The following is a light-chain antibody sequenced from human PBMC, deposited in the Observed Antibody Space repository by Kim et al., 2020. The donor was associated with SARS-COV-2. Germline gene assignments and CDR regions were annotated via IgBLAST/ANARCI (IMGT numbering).Light chain of an antibody. Sequence: EIVMTQSPATLSGSPGERATLSCRAGQSVSSNLAWYQQKPGQAPRLLIYGASTRATGIPARFSGSGSGTEFTLTISSLQSEDFAVYYCQQYNIWPITFGQGTRLEIK. V-gene: IGKV3-15*01. CDR3: QQYNIWPIT. CDR2: GAS. CDR1: QSVSSN. J-gene: IGKJ5*01.